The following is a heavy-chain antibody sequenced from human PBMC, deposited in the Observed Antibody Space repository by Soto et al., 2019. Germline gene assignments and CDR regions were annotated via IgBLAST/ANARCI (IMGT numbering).Heavy chain of an antibody. V-gene: IGHV1-18*01. CDR3: ARVVVAATRNNWFDP. Sequence: QVQLVQSGAEVKKPGASVKVSCKASGYTFTSYGISWVRQAPGQGLEWMGWISAYNGNTNYAQKLQGRVTMTTDTSTSTAYMGLRRLRCGDAAVYCCARVVVAATRNNWFDPWGQGTLVTVSS. CDR2: ISAYNGNT. J-gene: IGHJ5*02. D-gene: IGHD2-15*01. CDR1: GYTFTSYG.